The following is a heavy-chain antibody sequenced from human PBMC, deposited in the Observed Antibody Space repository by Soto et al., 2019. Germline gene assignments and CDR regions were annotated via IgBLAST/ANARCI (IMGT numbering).Heavy chain of an antibody. Sequence: ASVKVSCKASGGTFSSYAISWVRQAPGQGLQWMGWISAYNGNTNYAQKFQARVTMTTDTSTSTAYMELRSLRSDDTAVYYCARDCRGHCYAEYFFDYWGQGTLVTVSS. J-gene: IGHJ4*01. CDR1: GGTFSSYA. CDR2: ISAYNGNT. V-gene: IGHV1-18*01. D-gene: IGHD2-21*02. CDR3: ARDCRGHCYAEYFFDY.